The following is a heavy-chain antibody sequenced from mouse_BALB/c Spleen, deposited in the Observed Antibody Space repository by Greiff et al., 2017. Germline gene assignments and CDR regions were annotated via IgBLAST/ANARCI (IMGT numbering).Heavy chain of an antibody. Sequence: QVQLQQSGAELAKPGASVKMSCKASGYTFTSYWMHWVKQRPGQGLEWIGYINPSTGYTEYNQKFKDKATLTADKSSSTAYMQLSSLTSEDSAVYYCANKREYGNYVGYYAMDYWGQGTSVTVSS. CDR2: INPSTGYT. J-gene: IGHJ4*01. CDR3: ANKREYGNYVGYYAMDY. D-gene: IGHD2-10*02. V-gene: IGHV1-7*01. CDR1: GYTFTSYW.